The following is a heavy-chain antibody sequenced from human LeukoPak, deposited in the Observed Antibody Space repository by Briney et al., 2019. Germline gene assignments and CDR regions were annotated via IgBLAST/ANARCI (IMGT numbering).Heavy chain of an antibody. Sequence: GGSLRLSCAASGFTLSSYAMSGVGQAPGKGREWVSAISGSGGSTYYADSVKGRFTISRDNSKNTLYPQMNSLRAEDTAVYYCAKYCTNGVCFDYWGQGTLVSVPS. D-gene: IGHD2-8*01. CDR1: GFTLSSYA. CDR2: ISGSGGST. J-gene: IGHJ4*02. CDR3: AKYCTNGVCFDY. V-gene: IGHV3-23*01.